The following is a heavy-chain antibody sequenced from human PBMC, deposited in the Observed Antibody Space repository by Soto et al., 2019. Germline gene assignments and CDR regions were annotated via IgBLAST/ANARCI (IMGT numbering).Heavy chain of an antibody. D-gene: IGHD3-3*01. Sequence: QVQLVESGGGVVQPGRSLRLSCAASGFTFSSYGMHWVRQAPGKGLEWVAVIWYDGSNKYYADSVKGRFTISRDNSKNTLYLQINSLRAYDTAVYYCARDSYYDLWSGYGHYYYYYMDVWGKGTTVTVSS. J-gene: IGHJ6*03. CDR1: GFTFSSYG. V-gene: IGHV3-33*01. CDR2: IWYDGSNK. CDR3: ARDSYYDLWSGYGHYYYYYMDV.